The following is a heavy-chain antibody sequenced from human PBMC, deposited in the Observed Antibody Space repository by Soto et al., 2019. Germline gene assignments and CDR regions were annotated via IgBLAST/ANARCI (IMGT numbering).Heavy chain of an antibody. Sequence: YTVSGGSISSYYWSWIRQPPGKGLEWIGDIYYRGSTNYNPSLKSRVTISVDKAKNKISLKLSSVTAADTAVYYCARRSLTIFGVAPHAFDIWGQGTMVTVSS. V-gene: IGHV4-59*08. CDR2: IYYRGST. CDR1: GGSISSYY. CDR3: ARRSLTIFGVAPHAFDI. D-gene: IGHD3-3*01. J-gene: IGHJ3*02.